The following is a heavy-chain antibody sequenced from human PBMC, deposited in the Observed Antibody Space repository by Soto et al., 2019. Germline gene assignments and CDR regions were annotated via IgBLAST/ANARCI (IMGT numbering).Heavy chain of an antibody. CDR3: ARAKGSSGWYGYYMDV. Sequence: GGSLRLSCAASGFTFRSYWMHWVRQASGKGLVWVSRINSDGSSTTYADSVKGRFTISRDNAKNTLYLQMNSLRAEDTAVYYCARAKGSSGWYGYYMDVWGKGTTVTVSS. V-gene: IGHV3-74*01. J-gene: IGHJ6*03. CDR1: GFTFRSYW. D-gene: IGHD6-19*01. CDR2: INSDGSST.